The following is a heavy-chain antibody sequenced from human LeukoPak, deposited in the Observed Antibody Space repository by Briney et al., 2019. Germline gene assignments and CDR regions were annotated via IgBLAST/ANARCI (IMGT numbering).Heavy chain of an antibody. CDR2: ICYDGSNK. V-gene: IGHV3-33*06. D-gene: IGHD2-15*01. CDR1: GFTFSKHG. J-gene: IGHJ4*02. CDR3: AKGRVVPAALLDY. Sequence: GGSLRLSCAVSGFTFSKHGMHWVRQAPGKGLDWVAVICYDGSNKYYADSVKGRFTISRDNSKNTLFLQMNSLRAADTAVYYCAKGRVVPAALLDYWGQGTLVTVSS.